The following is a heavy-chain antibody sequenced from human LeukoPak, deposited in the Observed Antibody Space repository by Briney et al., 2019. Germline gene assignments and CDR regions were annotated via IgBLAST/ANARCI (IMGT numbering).Heavy chain of an antibody. CDR3: ARDISLWSGYYTPNY. J-gene: IGHJ4*02. CDR1: GYTFTSYY. Sequence: ASVKVSCKASGYTFTSYYMHWVRQAPGQGLEWMGWISAYNGNTNYAQKLQGRVTMTTDTSTSTAYMELRSLRSDDTAVYYCARDISLWSGYYTPNYWGQGTLVTVSS. V-gene: IGHV1-18*04. D-gene: IGHD3-3*01. CDR2: ISAYNGNT.